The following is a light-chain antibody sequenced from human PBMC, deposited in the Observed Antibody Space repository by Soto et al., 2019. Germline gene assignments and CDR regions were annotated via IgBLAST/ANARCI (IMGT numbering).Light chain of an antibody. V-gene: IGKV3D-15*01. CDR3: QQYNSYSQT. CDR1: HRVSSY. Sequence: EIVMTQSPATLSVSPGERVTLSCRASHRVSSYLAWYQQKPGQAPRLLIYGASTRATDIPARFSGSGSGTDFTLTISSLQPDDFATYYCQQYNSYSQTFGQGTKLEIK. CDR2: GAS. J-gene: IGKJ2*01.